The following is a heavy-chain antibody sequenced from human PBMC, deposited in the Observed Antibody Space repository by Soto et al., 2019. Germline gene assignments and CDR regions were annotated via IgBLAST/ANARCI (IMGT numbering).Heavy chain of an antibody. CDR3: ARGTTVTTFFDY. J-gene: IGHJ4*02. V-gene: IGHV4-30-4*01. Sequence: SETLSLTCTVSGGSISSGDYYWSWIRQPPGKGLEWIGYICYSGSTYYNPSLKSRVTISVDTSKNQFSLKLSSVTAADTAVYYCARGTTVTTFFDYWGQGTLVTVSS. CDR1: GGSISSGDYY. D-gene: IGHD4-17*01. CDR2: ICYSGST.